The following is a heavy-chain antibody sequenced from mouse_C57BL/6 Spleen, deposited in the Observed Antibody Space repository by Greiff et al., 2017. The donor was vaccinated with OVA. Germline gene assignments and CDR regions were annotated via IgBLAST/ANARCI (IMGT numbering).Heavy chain of an antibody. Sequence: QVQLQQSGAELMKPGASVKLSCKATGYTFTGYWIEWVKQRPGHGLEWIGEILPGSGSTNSNEKFKGKATFTADTSSNTAYMQLSSLTTEDSAIYYCATRFLRGYFDVWGTGTTVTVSS. J-gene: IGHJ1*03. CDR1: GYTFTGYW. V-gene: IGHV1-9*01. CDR2: ILPGSGST. D-gene: IGHD1-1*01. CDR3: ATRFLRGYFDV.